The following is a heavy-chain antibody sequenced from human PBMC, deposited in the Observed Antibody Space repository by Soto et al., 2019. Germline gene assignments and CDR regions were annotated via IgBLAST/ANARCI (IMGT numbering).Heavy chain of an antibody. Sequence: ETLSLSCAASGFSVRSSQMSWVRQAPGKGLEWVSAIRGSGDRTYYADSVKGRFTISRDNSKNTVNLQMNSLRAEDTAVYYCAKGYCSGGDCYRALLDYWGQGTLVTVSS. CDR1: GFSVRSSQ. CDR3: AKGYCSGGDCYRALLDY. J-gene: IGHJ4*02. D-gene: IGHD2-15*01. V-gene: IGHV3-23*01. CDR2: IRGSGDRT.